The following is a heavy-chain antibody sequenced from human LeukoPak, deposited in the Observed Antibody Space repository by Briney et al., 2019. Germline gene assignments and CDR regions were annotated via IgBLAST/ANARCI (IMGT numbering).Heavy chain of an antibody. CDR1: GGSISSYY. V-gene: IGHV4-59*01. Sequence: PSETLSLTCTVSGGSISSYYWGWIRQPPGKGLEWIGYIYYSGSTNYNPSLKSRVTISVDTSKNQFSLKLSSVTAADTAVYYCARVGAYGYYYYYMDVWGKGTTVTVSS. J-gene: IGHJ6*03. CDR3: ARVGAYGYYYYYMDV. D-gene: IGHD4-17*01. CDR2: IYYSGST.